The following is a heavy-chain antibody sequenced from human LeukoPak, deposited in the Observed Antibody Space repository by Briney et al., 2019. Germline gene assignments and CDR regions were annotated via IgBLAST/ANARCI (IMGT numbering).Heavy chain of an antibody. CDR1: GGSISSSSYY. Sequence: KASETLSLTCTVSGGSISSSSYYWGWIRQPPGKGLEWIGSIYYSGSTYYNPSLKSRVTISVDTSKNQFSLKLSSVTAADTAVYYCARLDIVVVPAAPAHYFDYWGQGTLVTVSS. CDR3: ARLDIVVVPAAPAHYFDY. V-gene: IGHV4-39*07. J-gene: IGHJ4*02. D-gene: IGHD2-2*03. CDR2: IYYSGST.